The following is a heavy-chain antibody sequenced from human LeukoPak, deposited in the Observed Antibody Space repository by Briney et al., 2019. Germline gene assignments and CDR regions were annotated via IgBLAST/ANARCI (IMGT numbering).Heavy chain of an antibody. D-gene: IGHD5-18*01. CDR2: ISAYTGST. CDR3: ARGGYSYGYMGYSDY. J-gene: IGHJ4*02. Sequence: EASVKVSCKASGYTFNYYGISWVRQAPGQGLEWMGWISAYTGSTNYAQRLQGRVTMTTDTSTSTAYMELRSLRSDDTAVYYCARGGYSYGYMGYSDYWGQGTLVTVSS. CDR1: GYTFNYYG. V-gene: IGHV1-18*01.